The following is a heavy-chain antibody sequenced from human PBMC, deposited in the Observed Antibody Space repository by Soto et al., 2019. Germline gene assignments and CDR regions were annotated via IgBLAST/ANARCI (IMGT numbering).Heavy chain of an antibody. Sequence: PGGSLRLSCAASGFTFSSYSMNWVRQAPGKGLEWVSSISSSSSYIYYADSVKGRFTISRDNAKNSLYLQMNSLRAEDTAVYYCARDSLRSSDYGDYESDYWGQGTLVTVSS. CDR2: ISSSSSYI. J-gene: IGHJ4*02. D-gene: IGHD4-17*01. CDR3: ARDSLRSSDYGDYESDY. CDR1: GFTFSSYS. V-gene: IGHV3-21*01.